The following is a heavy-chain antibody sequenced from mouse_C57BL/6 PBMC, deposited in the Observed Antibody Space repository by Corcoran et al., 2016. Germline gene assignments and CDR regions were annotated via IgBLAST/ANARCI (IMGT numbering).Heavy chain of an antibody. CDR1: GFNIKNTY. V-gene: IGHV14-3*01. D-gene: IGHD1-1*01. CDR2: IDPANGNT. Sequence: EVQLQQSVAELVRPGASVKLSCTASGFNIKNTYMHWVKQRPEQGLEWIGRIDPANGNTKYAPKFQGKATITADTSSNTAYMQLSSLTSEDTAIYYCARNYGSSLPLFDVWGTGTTVTVSS. J-gene: IGHJ1*03. CDR3: ARNYGSSLPLFDV.